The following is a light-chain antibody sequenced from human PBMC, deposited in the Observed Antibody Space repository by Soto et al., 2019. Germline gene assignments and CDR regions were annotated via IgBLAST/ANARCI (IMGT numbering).Light chain of an antibody. CDR3: SSYRTIGTRSYV. Sequence: QSALTQPASVSGSPGQSITISCTGTISDVGGYEHVSWYQQHPGKAPRLMIYDVIKRPSGVSDRFSASKSGNTASLTISGLQAEDEADYYCSSYRTIGTRSYVFGTGTQLTVL. CDR2: DVI. J-gene: IGLJ1*01. V-gene: IGLV2-14*03. CDR1: ISDVGGYEH.